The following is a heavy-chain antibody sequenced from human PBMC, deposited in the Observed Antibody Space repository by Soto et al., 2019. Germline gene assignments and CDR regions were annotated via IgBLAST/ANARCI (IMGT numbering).Heavy chain of an antibody. CDR1: GYSFTNYW. Sequence: GESLKISCNGSGYSFTNYWIGWVRQMPGKGLECMGIIYPGDSDTRYNPSFQGQVTISADKSISTAYLQWSSLKASDTAIYYCARSGTAGGDWFDPWGQGTLATVSS. V-gene: IGHV5-51*01. CDR3: ARSGTAGGDWFDP. J-gene: IGHJ5*02. D-gene: IGHD1-26*01. CDR2: IYPGDSDT.